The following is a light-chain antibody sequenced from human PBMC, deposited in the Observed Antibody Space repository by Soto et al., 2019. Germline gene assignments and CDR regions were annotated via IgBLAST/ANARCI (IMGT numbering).Light chain of an antibody. CDR2: DVS. CDR3: SSYTSSSTYV. CDR1: SSDVGAYNF. Sequence: QSVLTQPASVSGSPRQSITISCTGTSSDVGAYNFVSWYQQHPGKAPKLIIYDVSDRPSGVSSRFSAFKSGNTASLIISGLQAEDEADYYCSSYTSSSTYVFGTGTKLTVL. J-gene: IGLJ1*01. V-gene: IGLV2-14*03.